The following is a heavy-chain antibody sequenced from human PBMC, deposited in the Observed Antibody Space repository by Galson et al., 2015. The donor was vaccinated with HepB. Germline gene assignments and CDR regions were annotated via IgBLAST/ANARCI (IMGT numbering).Heavy chain of an antibody. Sequence: PALVKPTQTLTLTCTFSGFSLSTSGMCVSWIRQPPGKALEWLALIDWDDDKYYSTSLKTRLTISKDTSKNQVVLTMANMDPVDTATYYCARIRAGYSSGWSEFYYFDYWGQGTLVTVSS. D-gene: IGHD6-19*01. CDR1: GFSLSTSGMC. CDR3: ARIRAGYSSGWSEFYYFDY. J-gene: IGHJ4*02. V-gene: IGHV2-70*01. CDR2: IDWDDDK.